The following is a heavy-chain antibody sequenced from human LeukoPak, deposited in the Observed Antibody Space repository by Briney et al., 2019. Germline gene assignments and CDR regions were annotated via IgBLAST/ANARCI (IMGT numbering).Heavy chain of an antibody. Sequence: PGGSLRLSCAASGFTFNSYNMNWVRQAPGKGLEWVSSITSGSSYIYYADSVKGRFTISRDNAKNSLYLQMNSLRAEDTAVYYCARPPDLYDSSDYYYGPWSYFDYWGQGTLVTVSS. CDR3: ARPPDLYDSSDYYYGPWSYFDY. D-gene: IGHD3-22*01. J-gene: IGHJ4*02. CDR2: ITSGSSYI. V-gene: IGHV3-21*01. CDR1: GFTFNSYN.